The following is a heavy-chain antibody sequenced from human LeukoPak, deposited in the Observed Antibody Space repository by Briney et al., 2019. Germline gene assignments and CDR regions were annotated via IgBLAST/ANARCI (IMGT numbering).Heavy chain of an antibody. CDR3: ARHTMVRGSSWFDP. Sequence: PGGSLRLSCAASGFTFSDYYMSWIRQAPGKGLEWVSYVSSSGSTIYYADSVKGRFTISRDNAKNSLYLQMNSLRAEDTAVYYCARHTMVRGSSWFDPWGQGTLVTVSS. D-gene: IGHD3-10*01. CDR2: VSSSGSTI. V-gene: IGHV3-11*01. J-gene: IGHJ5*02. CDR1: GFTFSDYY.